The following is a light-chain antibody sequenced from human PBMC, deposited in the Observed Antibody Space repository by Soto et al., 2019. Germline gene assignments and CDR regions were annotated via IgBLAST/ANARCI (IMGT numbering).Light chain of an antibody. Sequence: DIVMTQSPLSLPVTPGEPASISCRSSQSLLHSDGYNYLDWYLQKPGQSPQLLIYLGSNRASGVPDRFSGSRSGTDFTLKISRVEAEDVGVYYCMQAVQTRTFGQGTKVEIK. CDR2: LGS. V-gene: IGKV2-28*01. CDR1: QSLLHSDGYNY. CDR3: MQAVQTRT. J-gene: IGKJ1*01.